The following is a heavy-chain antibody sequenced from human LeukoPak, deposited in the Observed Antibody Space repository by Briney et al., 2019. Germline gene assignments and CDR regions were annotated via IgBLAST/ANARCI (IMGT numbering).Heavy chain of an antibody. D-gene: IGHD3-10*01. V-gene: IGHV3-21*01. CDR2: ISSSTSYI. J-gene: IGHJ3*02. CDR1: GLTFSRYS. CDR3: ARDHYGSGSAFDI. Sequence: GGTLRLSRAASGLTFSRYSKNWVPQASAKGLEWVTSISSSTSYIYYADSVKGRFTISRDNAKNSLYLQMNSLRAEDTAVYYCARDHYGSGSAFDIWGQGTMVTVSS.